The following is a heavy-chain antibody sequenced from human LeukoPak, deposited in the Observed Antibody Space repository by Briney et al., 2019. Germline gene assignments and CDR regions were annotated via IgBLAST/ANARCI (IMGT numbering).Heavy chain of an antibody. J-gene: IGHJ1*01. CDR1: GFTVSSNY. D-gene: IGHD2-2*01. CDR2: IYSGGST. Sequence: GGSLRLSCAASGFTVSSNYMSWVRQAPGKGLEWVSVIYSGGSTYYADSVKGRFTISRDNSKNTLYLQMNSLRAEDTAVYYSARLGSGYQLGYFQYWGQGTLVTVSS. CDR3: ARLGSGYQLGYFQY. V-gene: IGHV3-66*01.